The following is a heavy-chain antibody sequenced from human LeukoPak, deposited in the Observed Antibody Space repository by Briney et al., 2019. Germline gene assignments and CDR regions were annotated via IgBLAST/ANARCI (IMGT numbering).Heavy chain of an antibody. D-gene: IGHD3-22*01. J-gene: IGHJ3*02. Sequence: ASVKVSCKASGYTFTGYYMHWVRQAPGQGLEWMGWINPNSGGTNYAQKFQGRVTMTKDTSISTAYMELSRLRSDDTAVYYCARVYPIYYDSSGYYYDAFDIWGQGTMVTVSS. V-gene: IGHV1-2*02. CDR2: INPNSGGT. CDR1: GYTFTGYY. CDR3: ARVYPIYYDSSGYYYDAFDI.